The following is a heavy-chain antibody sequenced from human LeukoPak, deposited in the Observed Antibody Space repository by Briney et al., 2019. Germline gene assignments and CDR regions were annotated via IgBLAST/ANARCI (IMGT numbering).Heavy chain of an antibody. CDR3: ARGGDLLRYFDWSYDY. D-gene: IGHD3-9*01. Sequence: SETLSLTCTVSGGSISSYYWSWIRQPPGKGLEWIGYIYYSGSTKYNPSLKSRVTTSVDTSKNQFSLKLSSVTAADTAVYYCARGGDLLRYFDWSYDYWGQGTLVTVSS. J-gene: IGHJ4*02. V-gene: IGHV4-59*08. CDR2: IYYSGST. CDR1: GGSISSYY.